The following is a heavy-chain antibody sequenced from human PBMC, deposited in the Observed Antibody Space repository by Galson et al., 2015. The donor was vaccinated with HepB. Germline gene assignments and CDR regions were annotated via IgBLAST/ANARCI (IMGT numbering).Heavy chain of an antibody. D-gene: IGHD6-19*01. CDR1: GFSLSTSGMC. CDR2: IDWDDDK. Sequence: PALVKPTQTLTLTCTFSGFSLSTSGMCVSWIRQPPGKALEWLALIDWDDDKYYSTSLKTRLTISKDTSKNQVVLTMTNMDPVDTATYYCARTSQWLPQMDAFDIWGQGTMVTVSS. J-gene: IGHJ3*02. CDR3: ARTSQWLPQMDAFDI. V-gene: IGHV2-70*01.